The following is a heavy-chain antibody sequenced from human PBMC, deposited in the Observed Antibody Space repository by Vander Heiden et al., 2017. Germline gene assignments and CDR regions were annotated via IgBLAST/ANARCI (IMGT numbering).Heavy chain of an antibody. CDR1: GFTFGGDA. Sequence: EVQLLASGRGLVQPGGSLRRSCAGSGFTFGGDAMTWVRQAPGKGLEWVAVVTTRGRSTYYADSVKGRFTISTDNSKNTVYLQMNSLRTEDTAIYYCAKGRGTYYDYWGQGTLVTVSS. CDR2: VTTRGRST. V-gene: IGHV3-23*01. CDR3: AKGRGTYYDY. D-gene: IGHD6-25*01. J-gene: IGHJ4*02.